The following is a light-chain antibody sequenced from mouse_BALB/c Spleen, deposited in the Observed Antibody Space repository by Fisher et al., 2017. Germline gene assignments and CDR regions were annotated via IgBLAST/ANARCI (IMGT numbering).Light chain of an antibody. J-gene: IGKJ1*01. CDR3: QQNNEDPRT. Sequence: DIVMTQSTASLAVSLGQRATISCKASQSVDYDGDSYMNWFQQKPGQPPKLLIYAASNQGSGVPARFSGSGSGTDFTLTINPVEADDVATYYCQQNNEDPRTFGGGTKLEIK. CDR1: QSVDYDGDSY. V-gene: IGKV3-4*01. CDR2: AAS.